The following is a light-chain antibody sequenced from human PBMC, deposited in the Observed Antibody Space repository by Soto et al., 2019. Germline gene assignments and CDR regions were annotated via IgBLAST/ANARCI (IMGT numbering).Light chain of an antibody. J-gene: IGLJ1*01. CDR1: STDVGGYNY. Sequence: QSVLTQPASVSGSPGQSITISCTGSSTDVGGYNYVSWYQQHPGKAPKLMISEVSKRPSGVSDRFSGSKSGNTASLTISILQAEDEADYYCCSYAGSSTYVFGTGTKVTVL. CDR3: CSYAGSSTYV. V-gene: IGLV2-23*02. CDR2: EVS.